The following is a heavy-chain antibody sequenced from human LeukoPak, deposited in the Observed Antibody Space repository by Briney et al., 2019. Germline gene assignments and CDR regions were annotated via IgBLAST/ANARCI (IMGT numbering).Heavy chain of an antibody. Sequence: SETLSLTCSVSGGSISGTSYCWGWIRQPSGKGPEWIGSHYHTGRIYHNPSLNSRVTISVDTSKNQFSLKLSSVTDADTAVYYCARDGSDNWGLFDNWGRGTLVTVSS. CDR3: ARDGSDNWGLFDN. V-gene: IGHV4-39*07. CDR1: GGSISGTSYC. J-gene: IGHJ4*02. D-gene: IGHD1-1*01. CDR2: HYHTGRI.